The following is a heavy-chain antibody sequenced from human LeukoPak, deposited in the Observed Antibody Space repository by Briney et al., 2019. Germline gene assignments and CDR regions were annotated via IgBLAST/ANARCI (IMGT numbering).Heavy chain of an antibody. J-gene: IGHJ1*01. Sequence: ASVKVSCQFSGYTLTELSMHCVRQATGKGLQWMRGFDPEDGEAVYAQKFQGRDNMTEDTSTDTAYMELSSLRSEDTAVYYCATALSNPFYDSSGYYYGYFQHWGQGTLVTVSS. CDR2: FDPEDGEA. CDR3: ATALSNPFYDSSGYYYGYFQH. CDR1: GYTLTELS. V-gene: IGHV1-24*01. D-gene: IGHD3-22*01.